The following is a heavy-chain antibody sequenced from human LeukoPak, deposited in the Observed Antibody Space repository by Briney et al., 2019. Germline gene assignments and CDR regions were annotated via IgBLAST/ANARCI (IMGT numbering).Heavy chain of an antibody. CDR2: IYPGDSDT. CDR3: ARSPPDSSGLFPNWFDP. J-gene: IGHJ5*02. CDR1: GYSFTSYW. V-gene: IGHV5-51*01. D-gene: IGHD6-19*01. Sequence: GESLKISCKGSGYSFTSYWIGWVRQMPGKGLKWMGIIYPGDSDTRYSPSFQGQVTISADKSISTAYLQWSSLKASDTAMYYCARSPPDSSGLFPNWFDPWGQGTLVTVSS.